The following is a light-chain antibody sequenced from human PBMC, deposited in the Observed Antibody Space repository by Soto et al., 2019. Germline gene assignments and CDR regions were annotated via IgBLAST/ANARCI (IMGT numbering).Light chain of an antibody. CDR1: GSDVGGYNY. V-gene: IGLV2-14*01. CDR3: CSYTSSSTYV. J-gene: IGLJ1*01. Sequence: QSALTQPASVSGSPGQSITISCTGTGSDVGGYNYVSWYQQYPGKAPKLMIYDVSNPPSGVSNRFSGSKSGNTAALIIFGLQAEDEADYYCCSYTSSSTYVFGTGTKVTVL. CDR2: DVS.